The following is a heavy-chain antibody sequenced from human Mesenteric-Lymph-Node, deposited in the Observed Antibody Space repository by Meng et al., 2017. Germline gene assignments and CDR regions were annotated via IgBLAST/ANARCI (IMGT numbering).Heavy chain of an antibody. CDR1: GGSISSNY. J-gene: IGHJ4*02. CDR2: IYTSGST. V-gene: IGHV4-4*07. Sequence: QVQLQDAGQGLVKPSETLSLACTVSGGSISSNYGSWIRQPAGKGLEWIGRIYTSGSTNYNPSLKSRVTMSVDTSKNQFSLKLSSVAAADTAVYYCARGPTTYFDYWGQGTLVTVFS. CDR3: ARGPTTYFDY. D-gene: IGHD4-17*01.